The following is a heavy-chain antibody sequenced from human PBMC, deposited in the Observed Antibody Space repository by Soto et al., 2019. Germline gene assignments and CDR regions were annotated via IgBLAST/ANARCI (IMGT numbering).Heavy chain of an antibody. D-gene: IGHD1-26*01. Sequence: GGSLRLSCAASGFTFSSYEMNWVRQAPGKGLEWVSYISSSGSTIYYADSVKGRFTISRDNAKNSLYLQMNSLRAEDTAVYYCARESSGSYGYGMDVWGQGTPVTVSS. CDR2: ISSSGSTI. CDR1: GFTFSSYE. CDR3: ARESSGSYGYGMDV. V-gene: IGHV3-48*03. J-gene: IGHJ6*02.